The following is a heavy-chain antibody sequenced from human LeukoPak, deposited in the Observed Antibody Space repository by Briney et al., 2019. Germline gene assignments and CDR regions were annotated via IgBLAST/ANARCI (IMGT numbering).Heavy chain of an antibody. V-gene: IGHV1-2*02. CDR1: GYTFTGYY. D-gene: IGHD3-10*01. CDR2: INPNSGGT. Sequence: ASVKVSCKASGYTFTGYYVHWVRQAPGQGLEWMGWINPNSGGTNCAQKFQGRVTMIRDTSISTAYMELSRLRSDDTAMYYCASLGVAGLRGVKPDLNDYWGQGTLVTVSS. J-gene: IGHJ4*02. CDR3: ASLGVAGLRGVKPDLNDY.